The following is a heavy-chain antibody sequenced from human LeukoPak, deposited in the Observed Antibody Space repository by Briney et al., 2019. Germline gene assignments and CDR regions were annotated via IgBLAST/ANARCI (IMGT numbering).Heavy chain of an antibody. J-gene: IGHJ4*02. CDR3: ARASGSCRPETDY. Sequence: EASVKVSCKASGYTFTGYYMHWVRQAPGQGLEWMGWINPNSGGTNYAQKFQGRVTMTRDTSISTAYMELSRLRSNDTAVYYCARASGSCRPETDYWGQGTLVTVSS. CDR2: INPNSGGT. CDR1: GYTFTGYY. V-gene: IGHV1-2*02. D-gene: IGHD1-26*01.